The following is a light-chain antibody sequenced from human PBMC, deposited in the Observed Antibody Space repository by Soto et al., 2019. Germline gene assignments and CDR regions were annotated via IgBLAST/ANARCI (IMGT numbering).Light chain of an antibody. CDR2: DAS. V-gene: IGKV3-15*01. CDR1: QRVINH. CDR3: HKYNKWTWT. J-gene: IGKJ1*01. Sequence: ETLMTQSPCTLSVSPLYTATLSFSSSQRVINHFAWYQQKPGQAPRLLIYDASTRSGGVPARFSGIGSATEFNLTIRSLKYEDFAIYYCHKYNKWTWTFGQGTKV.